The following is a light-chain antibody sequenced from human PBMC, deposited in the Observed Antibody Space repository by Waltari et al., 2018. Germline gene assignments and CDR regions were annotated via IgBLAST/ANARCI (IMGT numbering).Light chain of an antibody. CDR2: YER. CDR3: HVWHPHVDPGV. Sequence: VLTQPPSVSVAPGETATITCGGDNIGTYSVHWYQQKAGQAPVLVIFYERDRPSGIPDRFSGSNSGNTATLTISRVEAGDEARYYCHVWHPHVDPGVFGTGTEVTVL. CDR1: NIGTYS. V-gene: IGLV3-21*04. J-gene: IGLJ1*01.